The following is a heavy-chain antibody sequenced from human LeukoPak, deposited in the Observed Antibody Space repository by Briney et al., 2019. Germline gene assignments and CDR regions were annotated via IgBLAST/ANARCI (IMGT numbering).Heavy chain of an antibody. CDR2: ISGDGTAR. D-gene: IGHD3-10*01. Sequence: GGSLRLSCAASGFTSSSYWMHWVRQVPGKGLVWVSRISGDGTARNYADSVKGRFTISRDDARNTVDLQTNSLRGEDTAVYYCVRGRGSYGWFDPWGQGTLVTVSS. J-gene: IGHJ5*02. V-gene: IGHV3-74*01. CDR3: VRGRGSYGWFDP. CDR1: GFTSSSYW.